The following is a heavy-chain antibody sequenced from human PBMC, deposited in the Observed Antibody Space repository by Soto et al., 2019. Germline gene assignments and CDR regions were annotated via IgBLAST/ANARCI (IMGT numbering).Heavy chain of an antibody. D-gene: IGHD4-17*01. CDR3: AKDPNGDYVGAFDS. CDR1: GFTFSSYG. V-gene: IGHV3-23*01. J-gene: IGHJ4*02. Sequence: EVQLLESGGGLVQPGGSLRLSCAVSGFTFSSYGMTWVRQAPGKGLEYVSSITGSGAGTFYADSVKGRFTISRDNSKNTLYLQLSSLRAEDTAIYFCAKDPNGDYVGAFDSWGQGSLVTVSS. CDR2: ITGSGAGT.